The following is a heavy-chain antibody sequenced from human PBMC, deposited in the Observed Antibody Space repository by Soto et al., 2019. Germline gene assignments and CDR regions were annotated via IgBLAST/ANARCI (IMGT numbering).Heavy chain of an antibody. V-gene: IGHV3-21*01. CDR1: GFTFSSYS. CDR2: ISSSSSYI. CDR3: ARGHGSSWYYYYYYMDV. D-gene: IGHD6-13*01. J-gene: IGHJ6*03. Sequence: GGSLRLSCAASGFTFSSYSMNWVRQAPGKGLEWVSSISSSSSYIYYADSVKGRFTISRDNAKNSLYLQMNSLRAEDTAVYYCARGHGSSWYYYYYYMDVWGKGTTVTVSS.